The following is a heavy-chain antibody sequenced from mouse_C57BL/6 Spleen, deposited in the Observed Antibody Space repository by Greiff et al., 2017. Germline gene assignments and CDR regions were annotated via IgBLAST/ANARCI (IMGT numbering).Heavy chain of an antibody. J-gene: IGHJ1*03. CDR1: GYAFTNYL. CDR3: ARSGITTVVANWYFDV. CDR2: INPGSGGT. V-gene: IGHV1-54*01. Sequence: VKLMESGAELVRPGTSVKVSCKASGYAFTNYLIEWVKQRPGQGLEWIGVINPGSGGTNYNEKFKGKATLTADKSSSTDYMQLSSLTSEDSAVYFCARSGITTVVANWYFDVWGTGATVTVSS. D-gene: IGHD1-1*01.